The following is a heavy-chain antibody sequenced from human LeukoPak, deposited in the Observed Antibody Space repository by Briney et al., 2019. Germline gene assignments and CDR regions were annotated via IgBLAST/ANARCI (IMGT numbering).Heavy chain of an antibody. CDR1: GYTFTGNY. V-gene: IGHV1-2*02. CDR2: INPNNGVT. D-gene: IGHD3-10*01. CDR3: ARDYGSGSYDWFDP. Sequence: ASVTVSCTASGYTFTGNYMHWVRQAPGQGLEWMGWINPNNGVTDFAQKFQGRVTMTSDTSISTAYMELSGLRSDDTAIYYCARDYGSGSYDWFDPWGQGPLVTVAS. J-gene: IGHJ5*02.